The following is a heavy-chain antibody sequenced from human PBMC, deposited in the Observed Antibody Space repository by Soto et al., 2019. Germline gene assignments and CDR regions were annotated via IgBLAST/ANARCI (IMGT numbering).Heavy chain of an antibody. CDR3: AKVIVLGASTLEY. V-gene: IGHV3-23*01. J-gene: IGHJ4*02. CDR2: ISGSTGTT. D-gene: IGHD6-6*01. CDR1: GFMFNHYA. Sequence: EQVLESGGGLVQPGGSLRLSCEASGFMFNHYAMAWVRQTPGKGLEWVSVISGSTGTTYYADSVKGRFTISRDNSKNTGYLQMTSLRVEDSALYSCAKVIVLGASTLEYWGPGARVTVSS.